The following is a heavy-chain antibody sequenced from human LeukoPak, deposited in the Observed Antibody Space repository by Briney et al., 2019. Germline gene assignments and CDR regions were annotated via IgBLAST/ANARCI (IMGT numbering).Heavy chain of an antibody. CDR2: TNHSGST. CDR1: GGSFSGYY. V-gene: IGHV4-34*01. D-gene: IGHD1-1*01. CDR3: ARSTGPFDY. J-gene: IGHJ4*02. Sequence: PSETRSLTCAVYGGSFSGYYWSWIRQPPGKGLEWIGETNHSGSTNYNPSLKSRVTISVDTSKNQFSLKLSSVTAADTAVYYCARSTGPFDYWGQGTLVTVSS.